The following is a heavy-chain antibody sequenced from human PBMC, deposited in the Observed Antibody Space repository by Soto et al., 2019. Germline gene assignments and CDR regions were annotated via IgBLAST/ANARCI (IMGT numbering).Heavy chain of an antibody. CDR2: INHSGST. V-gene: IGHV4-34*01. D-gene: IGHD6-13*01. CDR3: ATSYGNAWYTY. J-gene: IGHJ4*02. Sequence: PSETLSLTCAVYGGSFSDYYWSWIRQPPGKGLEWIGEINHSGSTKYNPSLTSRVTISVDTSKNQFSLKLSSVTAADTAVYYCATSYGNAWYTYWGQGTQVTVSS. CDR1: GGSFSDYY.